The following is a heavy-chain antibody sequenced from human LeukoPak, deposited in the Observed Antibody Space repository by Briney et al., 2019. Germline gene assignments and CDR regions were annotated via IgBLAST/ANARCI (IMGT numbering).Heavy chain of an antibody. D-gene: IGHD3-22*01. CDR2: INWNGGST. V-gene: IGHV3-20*04. J-gene: IGHJ4*02. CDR1: GFTFDDYG. CDR3: ARGYYYDSSARGYFDY. Sequence: GGSLRLSCAASGFTFDDYGMSWVRQAPGKGLGWVSGINWNGGSTVYADSVKGRFTISRDNAKNSLYLQMNSLRAADTALYYCARGYYYDSSARGYFDYWGQGTLVTVSS.